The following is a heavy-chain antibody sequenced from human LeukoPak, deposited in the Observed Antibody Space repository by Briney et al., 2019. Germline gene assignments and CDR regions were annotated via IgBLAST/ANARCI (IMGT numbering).Heavy chain of an antibody. V-gene: IGHV1-46*01. CDR3: ARVPSACSGGSCSKYNWFDP. CDR2: INPSGGST. D-gene: IGHD2-15*01. J-gene: IGHJ5*02. Sequence: ASVKVSCKASGYTFTGHYMHWVRQAPGQGLEWMGIINPSGGSTSYAQKFQGRVTMTRDTSTSTVYMELSSLRSEDTAVYYCARVPSACSGGSCSKYNWFDPWGQGTLVTVSS. CDR1: GYTFTGHY.